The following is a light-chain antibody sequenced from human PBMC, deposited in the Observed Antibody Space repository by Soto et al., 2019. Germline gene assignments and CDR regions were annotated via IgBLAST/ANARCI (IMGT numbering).Light chain of an antibody. V-gene: IGKV3-11*01. CDR2: DAS. CDR1: QSVSSY. Sequence: EIVLTQSPATLSLSPGDRATLSCRARQSVSSYLAWYQQKPGQAPRLLIYDASHRATGIPARFSGSGSGTVFTLTISNLEPEGFAVYYCQQRSNWPLTFGGGTKVEIK. J-gene: IGKJ4*01. CDR3: QQRSNWPLT.